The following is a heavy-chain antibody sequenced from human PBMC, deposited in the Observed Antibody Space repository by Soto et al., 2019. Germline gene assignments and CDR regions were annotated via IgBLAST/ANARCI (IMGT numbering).Heavy chain of an antibody. CDR1: GFTFSNYA. V-gene: IGHV3-30*18. J-gene: IGHJ6*02. Sequence: QAQLVESGGGVVQPGGSLRLSCAASGFTFSNYAMHWVRQAPGKGLARVAGIFRDGSKQYYGESVKGRFTISRDNSRNTLYLQMNSLRAEGTGVYYCAKSGFPFVEWFPVWGQGTTVTVSS. CDR2: IFRDGSKQ. D-gene: IGHD3-3*02. CDR3: AKSGFPFVEWFPV.